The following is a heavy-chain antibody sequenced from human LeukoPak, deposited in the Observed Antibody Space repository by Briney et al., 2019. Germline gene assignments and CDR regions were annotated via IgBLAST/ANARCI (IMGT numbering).Heavy chain of an antibody. D-gene: IGHD5-18*01. CDR2: IYYSGST. CDR3: AREGYSYGLDH. Sequence: SETLSLTCTVSGGSISSYYWSWIRQPPGKGLEWIGYIYYSGSTNYNPSLKSRVTISVDTSKNQFSLKLSSVTAADTAVYYCAREGYSYGLDHWGQGTLVTVSS. V-gene: IGHV4-59*01. J-gene: IGHJ4*02. CDR1: GGSISSYY.